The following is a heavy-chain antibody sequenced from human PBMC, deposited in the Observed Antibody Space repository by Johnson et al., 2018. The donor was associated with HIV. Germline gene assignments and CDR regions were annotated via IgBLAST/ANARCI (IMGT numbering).Heavy chain of an antibody. CDR3: ARVRWLQLGAFDI. Sequence: QVQLVESGGGLVKPGGSLRLSCAASGFTFSNAWMSWVRQAPGKGLEWVSYISSSGSTKYYTDSLKGRLTISRDNAKNSLYLQMNSLRAEDTAVYYCARVRWLQLGAFDIWGQGTMVTVSS. CDR2: ISSSGSTK. J-gene: IGHJ3*02. D-gene: IGHD5-24*01. V-gene: IGHV3-11*04. CDR1: GFTFSNAW.